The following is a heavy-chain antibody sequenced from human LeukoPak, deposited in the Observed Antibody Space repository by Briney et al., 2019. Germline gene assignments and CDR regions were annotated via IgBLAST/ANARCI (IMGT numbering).Heavy chain of an antibody. J-gene: IGHJ4*02. V-gene: IGHV1-2*02. CDR1: GYTFTGYY. CDR3: ARVAAGYCSSTSCREFDY. Sequence: ASVKVSCKASGYTFTGYYMHWVRQAPGQGLEWMGWINPNSGGTNYAQKFQGRVTMTRDTSISTAYMELSRLRSDDAAADYWARVAAGYCSSTSCREFDYWGQGTLVTVSS. D-gene: IGHD2-2*03. CDR2: INPNSGGT.